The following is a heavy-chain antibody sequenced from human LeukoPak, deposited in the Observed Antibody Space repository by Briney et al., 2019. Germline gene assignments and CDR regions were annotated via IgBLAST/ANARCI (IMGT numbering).Heavy chain of an antibody. CDR1: GYTFTSYG. J-gene: IGHJ4*02. CDR3: ARTCHYDSSGYYSLAPFDY. Sequence: GASVKISCKASGYTFTSYGINWVRQAPGQGLEWMGWISAYNGNTNYAQKLQGRVTMTPDTSTSTAYMELRSLRSDDTAVYYCARTCHYDSSGYYSLAPFDYWGQGTLVTVSS. V-gene: IGHV1-18*01. D-gene: IGHD3-22*01. CDR2: ISAYNGNT.